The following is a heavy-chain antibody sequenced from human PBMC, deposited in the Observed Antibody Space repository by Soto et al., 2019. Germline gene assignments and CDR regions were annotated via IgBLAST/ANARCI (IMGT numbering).Heavy chain of an antibody. CDR1: GFTFSSYW. D-gene: IGHD2-2*01. J-gene: IGHJ6*02. V-gene: IGHV3-74*01. CDR2: INSDGSST. CDR3: ARGDDTIVVVPAAIFHGMDV. Sequence: GGSLRLSCAASGFTFSSYWMHWVRQAPGKGLVWVSRINSDGSSTSYADSVKGRFTISRDNAKNTLYLQMNSRRAEDTAVYYCARGDDTIVVVPAAIFHGMDVWGQGTTVTVSS.